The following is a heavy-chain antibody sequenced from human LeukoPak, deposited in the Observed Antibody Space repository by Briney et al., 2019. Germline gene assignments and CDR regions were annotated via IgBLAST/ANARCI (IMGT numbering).Heavy chain of an antibody. Sequence: SVKVSCKASGGTFSRYAISWVRQAPGQGLEWVGGIMPIFRTANYAQKFQGRVTVTTDESAGIVYMELSSLRSEDTAVYYCASGVHDSSGALGDWGQGTLVTVSS. CDR1: GGTFSRYA. CDR2: IMPIFRTA. CDR3: ASGVHDSSGALGD. D-gene: IGHD3-22*01. V-gene: IGHV1-69*05. J-gene: IGHJ4*02.